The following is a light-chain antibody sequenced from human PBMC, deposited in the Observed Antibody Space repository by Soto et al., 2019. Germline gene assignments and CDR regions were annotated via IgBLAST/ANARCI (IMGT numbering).Light chain of an antibody. Sequence: EIVLTQSPGTLSFSPGERATLTCRASQSVSSSYLAWFQQKPGQAPRLLIYGASSRATGIPDRFSGSGSGTDFTLTISSLQSEDFTVYYCQQYNKWPLTFGQGTKVDIK. J-gene: IGKJ1*01. V-gene: IGKV3-20*01. CDR3: QQYNKWPLT. CDR1: QSVSSSY. CDR2: GAS.